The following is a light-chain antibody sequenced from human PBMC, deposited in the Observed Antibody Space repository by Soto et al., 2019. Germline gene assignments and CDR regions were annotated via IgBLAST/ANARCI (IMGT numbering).Light chain of an antibody. Sequence: DIQMTQSPSTLSASGGDRVSITCRASQSISSWLAWYQQKPGKAPKLLIYDASSLESGVPSRFSGSGSGTEFTLTISSLQSEDFAVYYCQQYNNWPFTFGPGTKVDIK. CDR3: QQYNNWPFT. V-gene: IGKV1-5*01. CDR2: DAS. J-gene: IGKJ3*01. CDR1: QSISSW.